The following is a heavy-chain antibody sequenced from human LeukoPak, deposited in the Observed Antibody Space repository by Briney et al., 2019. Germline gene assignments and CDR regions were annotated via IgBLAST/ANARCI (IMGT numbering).Heavy chain of an antibody. D-gene: IGHD3-10*01. CDR1: GFTSSSYA. V-gene: IGHV3-23*01. CDR3: AKGLLSYYYYGINV. CDR2: ISGGGGST. Sequence: GGSLRLSCAASGFTSSSYAMGWVRQAPGKGLEWVSAISGGGGSTYYADSVKGRFTISRDNSKNTLYLQMNSLRVEDTAVYYCAKGLLSYYYYGINVWGQGTTVTVSS. J-gene: IGHJ6*02.